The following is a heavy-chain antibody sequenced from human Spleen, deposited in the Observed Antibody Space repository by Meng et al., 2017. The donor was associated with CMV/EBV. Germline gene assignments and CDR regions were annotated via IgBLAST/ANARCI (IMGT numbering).Heavy chain of an antibody. J-gene: IGHJ4*02. V-gene: IGHV1-3*02. CDR1: GYTFTSYA. D-gene: IGHD6-19*01. CDR2: SNAGNGNT. Sequence: ASVKVSCKASGYTFTSYAMHWVRQAPGQRLEWMGWSNAGNGNTKYSQEFQGRVTITRDTSINTAYMDLSRLTSDDTALYYCARVAYEGWSSGHFDSWGQGTLVTVSS. CDR3: ARVAYEGWSSGHFDS.